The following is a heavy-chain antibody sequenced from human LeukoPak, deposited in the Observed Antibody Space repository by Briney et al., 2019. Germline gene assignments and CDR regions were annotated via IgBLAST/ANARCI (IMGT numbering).Heavy chain of an antibody. J-gene: IGHJ4*02. CDR3: ARVFALRVGQYYFDY. CDR2: IYHSGST. D-gene: IGHD3-16*01. Sequence: SETLSLTCAVSGGSVSSGGYSWSWIRRPPGKGLEWIGYIYHSGSTYYNPSLKSRVAISVDRSKNQFSLKLSSVTAADTAVYYCARVFALRVGQYYFDYWGQGTLVTVSS. V-gene: IGHV4-30-2*01. CDR1: GGSVSSGGYS.